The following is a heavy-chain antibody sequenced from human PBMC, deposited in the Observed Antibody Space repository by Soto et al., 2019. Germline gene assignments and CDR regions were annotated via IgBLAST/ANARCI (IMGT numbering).Heavy chain of an antibody. V-gene: IGHV3-11*01. Sequence: PGGSLRLSCGVSGFMFSDYYMAWIRQAPGKGLEWISYISSSGNTIYYADSVKGRFTVSRDNANSTLHLQMNSLRADDTSLYYCARGVSYSLTAIGGFDPWGQGKLVTVSS. CDR3: ARGVSYSLTAIGGFDP. D-gene: IGHD2-21*02. J-gene: IGHJ5*02. CDR2: ISSSGNTI. CDR1: GFMFSDYY.